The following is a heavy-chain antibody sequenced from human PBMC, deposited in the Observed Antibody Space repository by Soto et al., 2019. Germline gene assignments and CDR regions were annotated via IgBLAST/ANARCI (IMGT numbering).Heavy chain of an antibody. J-gene: IGHJ6*02. V-gene: IGHV3-30-3*01. CDR2: ISYDGSNK. CDR1: GFTFSSYA. CDR3: ARGMGDISFYYYYGTDV. Sequence: QVQLVESGGGVVQPGRSLRLSCAASGFTFSSYAMHWVRQAPGKGLEWVAVISYDGSNKYYADSVKGRFTISRDNSKNTLYLQMNSLRAEDTAVYYCARGMGDISFYYYYGTDVWGQGTTVTVSS. D-gene: IGHD3-10*01.